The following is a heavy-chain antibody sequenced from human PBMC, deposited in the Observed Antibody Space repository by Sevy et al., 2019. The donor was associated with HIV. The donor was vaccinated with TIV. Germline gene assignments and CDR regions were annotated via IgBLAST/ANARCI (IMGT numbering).Heavy chain of an antibody. CDR3: ARVAHGVPLWPPFDY. D-gene: IGHD3-10*01. CDR1: GYTFTDYH. CDR2: INPNSGGT. Sequence: ASVKVSCKASGYTFTDYHIHWVRQAPGQGLEWMGWINPNSGGTNFAKTLQGRVTMTRDTSIPTAYMELSRLRSDDTAVDYCARVAHGVPLWPPFDYWGQGTLVTVSS. V-gene: IGHV1-2*02. J-gene: IGHJ4*02.